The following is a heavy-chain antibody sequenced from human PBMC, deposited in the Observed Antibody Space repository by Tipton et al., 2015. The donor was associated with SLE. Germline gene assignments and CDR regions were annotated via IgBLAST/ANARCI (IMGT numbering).Heavy chain of an antibody. V-gene: IGHV4-59*05. CDR1: GASVSSQY. D-gene: IGHD2-15*01. CDR3: VVCSPSGCAYFDY. CDR2: IYYSGST. Sequence: TLSLTCNVSGASVSSQYWNWIRQTPGKGLEWIGSIYYSGSTYYNPSLKSRVTISVDTSKNQFSLKLSSVTAADTAVYYCVVCSPSGCAYFDYWGQGRLVTVSS. J-gene: IGHJ4*02.